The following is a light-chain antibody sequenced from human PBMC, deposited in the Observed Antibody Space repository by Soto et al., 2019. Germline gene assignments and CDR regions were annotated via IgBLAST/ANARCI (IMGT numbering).Light chain of an antibody. J-gene: IGKJ4*01. CDR1: QTISISY. CDR2: SAS. V-gene: IGKV3-20*01. Sequence: EIVLTQSPGTLSLSPGERATLSCRASQTISISYLAWYQQRPGQAPRLLIYSASDRATGIPGRFSGAGSGTDFILTINRLEPEDFAVYYCQQYDSSPPFALTFGGGTKVEIK. CDR3: QQYDSSPPFALT.